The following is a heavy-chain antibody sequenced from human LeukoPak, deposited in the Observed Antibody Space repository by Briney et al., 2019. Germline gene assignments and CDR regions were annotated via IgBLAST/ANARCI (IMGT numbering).Heavy chain of an antibody. CDR2: IYYSGST. CDR3: ARGVAAAGTRRFLGWFDP. J-gene: IGHJ5*02. CDR1: GGSISSYD. Sequence: SDTLSLTCTVSGGSISSYDWSWIRHPPGKALEWIGYIYYSGSTNYNPTLKSRVTISVDTPNNQFSLKLSSMTAADTAGYYCARGVAAAGTRRFLGWFDPWGQGTLVTVSS. V-gene: IGHV4-59*07. D-gene: IGHD6-13*01.